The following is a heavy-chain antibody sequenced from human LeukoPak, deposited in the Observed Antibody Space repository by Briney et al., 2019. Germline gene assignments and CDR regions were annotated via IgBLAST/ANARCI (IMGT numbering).Heavy chain of an antibody. Sequence: SETLSLTCTVSGGSISSYYWSWIRQPPGKGLEWIGYIYYSGSTNYNPSLKSRVTISVDTSKNHFSLMLSSVTAADTAVYYCARRGQWGHFDYWGQGTLVTVSS. CDR2: IYYSGST. CDR3: ARRGQWGHFDY. CDR1: GGSISSYY. D-gene: IGHD2-8*01. V-gene: IGHV4-59*08. J-gene: IGHJ4*02.